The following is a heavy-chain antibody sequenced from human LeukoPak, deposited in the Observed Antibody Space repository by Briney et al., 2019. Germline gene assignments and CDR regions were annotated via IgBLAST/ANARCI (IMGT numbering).Heavy chain of an antibody. V-gene: IGHV3-21*01. Sequence: PGGSLRLSCAASGFTFSSYSMNWVRQAPGKGLEWVSSISSSSSYIYYADSVEGRFTISRDNAKNSLYLQMNSLRAEDTAVYYCARDGDSSGWFYFDYWGQGTLVTVSS. D-gene: IGHD6-19*01. CDR3: ARDGDSSGWFYFDY. CDR2: ISSSSSYI. CDR1: GFTFSSYS. J-gene: IGHJ4*02.